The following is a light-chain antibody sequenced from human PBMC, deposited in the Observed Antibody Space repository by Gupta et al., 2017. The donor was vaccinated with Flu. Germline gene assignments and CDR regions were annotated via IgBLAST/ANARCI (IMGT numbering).Light chain of an antibody. Sequence: DIHMTHSPSTLSASVGDRVTLTCRASQTISYWLYWYQQKPGKAPNLLLYKASILERGVPSRFSGSGSGTEFNLTISSLQPEDFATYYCQRYNTYPWAFGHGTKVEVK. CDR2: KAS. CDR1: QTISYW. CDR3: QRYNTYPWA. V-gene: IGKV1-5*03. J-gene: IGKJ1*01.